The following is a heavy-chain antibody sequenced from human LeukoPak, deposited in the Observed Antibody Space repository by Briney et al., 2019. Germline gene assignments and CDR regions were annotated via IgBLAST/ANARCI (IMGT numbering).Heavy chain of an antibody. J-gene: IGHJ6*04. D-gene: IGHD3-22*01. CDR2: IYTSGST. CDR3: ARDYYDSSGTDV. Sequence: PSETLSLTCAVSGYSISSGYYWGWIRQPPGKGLEWIGRIYTSGSTNYNPSLKSRVTMSVDTSKNQFSLKLSSVTAADTAVYYCARDYYDSSGTDVWGKGTTVTVSS. CDR1: GYSISSGYY. V-gene: IGHV4-38-2*02.